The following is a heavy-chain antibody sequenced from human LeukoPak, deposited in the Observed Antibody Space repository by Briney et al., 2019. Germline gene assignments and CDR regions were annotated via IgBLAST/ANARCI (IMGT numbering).Heavy chain of an antibody. CDR3: ARQGARYCSSTSCFGDP. D-gene: IGHD2-2*01. V-gene: IGHV5-51*01. J-gene: IGHJ5*02. Sequence: GESLKISCKGSGYSFTSYWIGWVRQMPGKGLEWMGIIYPGDSDTRYSPSFQGQVTTSADKSISTAYLQWSSLKASDTAMYYCARQGARYCSSTSCFGDPWGQGTLVTVSS. CDR1: GYSFTSYW. CDR2: IYPGDSDT.